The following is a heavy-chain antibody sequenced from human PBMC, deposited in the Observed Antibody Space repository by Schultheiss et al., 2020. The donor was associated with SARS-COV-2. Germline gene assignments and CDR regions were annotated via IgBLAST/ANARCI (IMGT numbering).Heavy chain of an antibody. J-gene: IGHJ4*02. CDR1: GFTVSSNY. D-gene: IGHD4-17*01. CDR2: IYSGGST. Sequence: GGSLRLSCAASGFTVSSNYMSWVRQAPGKGLEWVSVIYSGGSTYYADSVKGRFTISRDNSKNTLYLQMNSLRAEDTAVYYCASSGGDYGDYRLGYWGQGTLVTVSS. CDR3: ASSGGDYGDYRLGY. V-gene: IGHV3-53*01.